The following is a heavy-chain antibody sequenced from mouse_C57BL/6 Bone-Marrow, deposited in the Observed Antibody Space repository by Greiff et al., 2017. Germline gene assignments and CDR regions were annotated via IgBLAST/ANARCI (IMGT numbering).Heavy chain of an antibody. CDR3: ASSLYYYSMDY. V-gene: IGHV2-2*01. Sequence: QVQLKESGPGLVQPSQSLSITCTVSGFSLTSYGVHWVRQSPGKGLEWLGVIWSGGSTDYYAAIISRLSISTDNSKSQVFFKMNSLQADDTAIDYCASSLYYYSMDYWGQGTSVTVSS. D-gene: IGHD6-5*01. J-gene: IGHJ4*01. CDR1: GFSLTSYG. CDR2: IWSGGST.